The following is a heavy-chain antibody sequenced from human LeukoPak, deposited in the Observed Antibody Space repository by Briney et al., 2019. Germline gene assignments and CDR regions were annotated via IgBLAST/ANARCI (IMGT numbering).Heavy chain of an antibody. D-gene: IGHD2-2*01. CDR3: AKESCSSSSCYGIDY. J-gene: IGHJ4*02. V-gene: IGHV3-23*01. Sequence: GGSLRLSCAASGFTFSSYAMSWVRQAPGKGLEWVSAISGSGGSTYYADSVKGRSTISRDNSKNTLYLQMNSLRAEDTAVYYCAKESCSSSSCYGIDYWGQGTLVTVSS. CDR1: GFTFSSYA. CDR2: ISGSGGST.